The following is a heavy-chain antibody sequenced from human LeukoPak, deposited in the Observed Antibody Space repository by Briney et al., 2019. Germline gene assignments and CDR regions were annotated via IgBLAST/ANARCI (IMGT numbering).Heavy chain of an antibody. Sequence: GGSLRLSCAASGFTFSSYWMSWVRQAPGKGLEWVANIKQDGSAKNYGDSVKGRFTISRDNAKNSLYLQMNSLRVEDTAVYYCAREVDGSGSYTHNWFDPWGQGTLVTVSS. CDR2: IKQDGSAK. D-gene: IGHD3-10*01. J-gene: IGHJ5*02. CDR3: AREVDGSGSYTHNWFDP. V-gene: IGHV3-7*01. CDR1: GFTFSSYW.